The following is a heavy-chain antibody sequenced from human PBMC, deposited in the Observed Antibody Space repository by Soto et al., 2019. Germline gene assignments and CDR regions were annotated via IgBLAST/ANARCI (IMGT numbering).Heavy chain of an antibody. Sequence: PGESLKISCKGSGYSFTSYWIGWVRQMPGKGLEWMGIIYPGDSDTRYSPSFQGQVTISADKSISTAYLQWSSLKASDTAMYYCARHSSITIFGVVILGGMDVWGQGTTVTAP. CDR2: IYPGDSDT. D-gene: IGHD3-3*01. CDR1: GYSFTSYW. CDR3: ARHSSITIFGVVILGGMDV. V-gene: IGHV5-51*01. J-gene: IGHJ6*02.